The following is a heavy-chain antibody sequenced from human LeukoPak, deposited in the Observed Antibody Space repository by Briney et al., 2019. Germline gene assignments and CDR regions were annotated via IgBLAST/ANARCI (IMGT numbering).Heavy chain of an antibody. J-gene: IGHJ4*02. CDR3: ARGIHYYYDSSGHYFDY. Sequence: GGSLRLSCAASGFTFYSYAMSWVRQAPGKGLEWVAVISYDGSNKYYADSVKGRFTISRDNSKNTLYLQMNSLRAEDTAVYYCARGIHYYYDSSGHYFDYWGQGTLVTVSS. CDR1: GFTFYSYA. V-gene: IGHV3-30*04. D-gene: IGHD3-22*01. CDR2: ISYDGSNK.